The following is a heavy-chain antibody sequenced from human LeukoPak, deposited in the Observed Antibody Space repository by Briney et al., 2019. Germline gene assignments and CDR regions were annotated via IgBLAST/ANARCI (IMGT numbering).Heavy chain of an antibody. Sequence: PGGSLRLSCAASGFTFSSHAMNWVRQAPGKGLEWVSYISISSSSVYYADSVKGRFTISRDIAKNSLYLQMNSLRAEDTAIYYCARDNLAAAGDDNFDIWGQGTMVTVSS. CDR1: GFTFSSHA. CDR3: ARDNLAAAGDDNFDI. D-gene: IGHD6-13*01. J-gene: IGHJ3*02. CDR2: ISISSSSV. V-gene: IGHV3-48*04.